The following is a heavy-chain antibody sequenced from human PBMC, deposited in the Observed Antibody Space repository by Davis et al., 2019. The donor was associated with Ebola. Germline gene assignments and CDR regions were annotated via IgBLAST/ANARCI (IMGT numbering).Heavy chain of an antibody. CDR2: IWYDGSNK. Sequence: GGSLRLSCAASGFTFSSYAMHWVRQAPGKGLEWVAVIWYDGSNKYYADSVKGRFTISRDNAKNSLYLQMNSLRDEDTAVYYCARLPAARNLGPQDWGQGTLVTVSS. CDR3: ARLPAARNLGPQD. D-gene: IGHD6-6*01. V-gene: IGHV3-33*08. CDR1: GFTFSSYA. J-gene: IGHJ4*02.